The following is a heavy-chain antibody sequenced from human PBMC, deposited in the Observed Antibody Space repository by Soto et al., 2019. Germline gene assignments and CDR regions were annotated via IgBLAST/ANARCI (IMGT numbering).Heavy chain of an antibody. CDR3: ARNADITSGGFHFDY. CDR2: FHYGGAT. V-gene: IGHV4-4*02. Sequence: SETLSLTCTVSGGYISTTNGWSWVRQPPGKGLEWIGEFHYGGATNYNPSLQSRVAISVDSSNNQFSLNLISVTAADSAIYYCARNADITSGGFHFDYWGLGTLVTVSS. CDR1: GGYISTTNG. D-gene: IGHD6-25*01. J-gene: IGHJ4*02.